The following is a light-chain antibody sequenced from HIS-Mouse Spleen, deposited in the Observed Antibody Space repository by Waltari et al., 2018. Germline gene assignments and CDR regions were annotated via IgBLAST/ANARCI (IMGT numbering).Light chain of an antibody. CDR3: YSTDSSGNHRV. J-gene: IGLJ2*01. Sequence: SYELTQPPSVSVSPGQTARITGSGGALPNKYAYWYQQKSGQAPVLVIYEDSKRPSGIPERFSGSSSGTMATLTISGAQVEDEADYYCYSTDSSGNHRVFGGGTKLTVL. V-gene: IGLV3-10*01. CDR1: ALPNKY. CDR2: EDS.